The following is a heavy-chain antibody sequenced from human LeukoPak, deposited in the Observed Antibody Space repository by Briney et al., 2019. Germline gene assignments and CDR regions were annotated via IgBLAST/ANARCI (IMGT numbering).Heavy chain of an antibody. CDR3: VSFYETY. V-gene: IGHV3-74*01. J-gene: IGHJ4*02. CDR1: GNYW. D-gene: IGHD2/OR15-2a*01. CDR2: INSGGSWT. Sequence: GGSLRLSCAASGNYWMHWVRQAPGKGLVWASHINSGGSWTSYADSVKGRFTISKDNAKNTVYLQMNSLRAEDTAVYYCVSFYETYWGRGTLVTVSS.